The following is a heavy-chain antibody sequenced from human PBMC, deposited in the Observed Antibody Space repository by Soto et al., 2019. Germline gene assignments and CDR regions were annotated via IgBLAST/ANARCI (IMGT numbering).Heavy chain of an antibody. CDR3: ADHVDTAMDPFDY. V-gene: IGHV3-23*01. CDR1: GFTFSSYA. CDR2: ISGSGGST. D-gene: IGHD5-18*01. J-gene: IGHJ4*02. Sequence: GGSLRLSCAASGFTFSSYAMSWVRQAPGKGLEWVSAISGSGGSTYYADSVKGRFTISRDNSKNTLYLQMNSLRDEDTAVYYCADHVDTAMDPFDYWGQGTLVTVSS.